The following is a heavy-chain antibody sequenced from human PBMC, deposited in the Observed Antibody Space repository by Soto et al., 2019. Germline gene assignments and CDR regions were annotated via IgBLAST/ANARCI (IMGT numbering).Heavy chain of an antibody. V-gene: IGHV1-2*04. CDR1: GYTFTCYY. CDR2: INPNSGGT. J-gene: IGHJ6*02. CDR3: AGARNIVYYGMDV. Sequence: GASLKVSCKASGYTFTCYYMHWVRQAPGQGLEWMGWINPNSGGTNYAQKFQGWVTMTRDTSISTAYMELSRLRSDDTAVYYCAGARNIVYYGMDVWGQGTTVTVSS. D-gene: IGHD1-26*01.